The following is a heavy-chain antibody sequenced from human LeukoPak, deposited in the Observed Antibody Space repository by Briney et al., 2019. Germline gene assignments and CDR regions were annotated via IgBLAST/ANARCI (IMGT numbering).Heavy chain of an antibody. D-gene: IGHD3-22*01. CDR2: INPNSGGT. J-gene: IGHJ1*01. CDR3: ARVGYYDSSGYYFQH. CDR1: GHTFTGYY. Sequence: ASVKVSCKASGHTFTGYYMHWVRQAPGQGLEWMGWINPNSGGTNYAQKFQGRVTMTRDTSISTAYMELSRLRSDDTAVYYCARVGYYDSSGYYFQHWGQGTLVTVSS. V-gene: IGHV1-2*02.